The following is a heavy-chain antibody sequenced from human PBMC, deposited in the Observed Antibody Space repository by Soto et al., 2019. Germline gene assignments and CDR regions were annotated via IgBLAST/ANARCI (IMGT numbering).Heavy chain of an antibody. D-gene: IGHD6-25*01. J-gene: IGHJ3*02. Sequence: QVQLVQSGAEVKKPGSSVKVSCKASGGTFSSYAISWVRQAPGQGLEWMGGISPIFGTANYAQKFQGRVTITADESTSTAYMELSSLRSEDTAVYYCATRRAAYLADPPGVAFDIWGQGTMVTVSS. V-gene: IGHV1-69*01. CDR1: GGTFSSYA. CDR3: ATRRAAYLADPPGVAFDI. CDR2: ISPIFGTA.